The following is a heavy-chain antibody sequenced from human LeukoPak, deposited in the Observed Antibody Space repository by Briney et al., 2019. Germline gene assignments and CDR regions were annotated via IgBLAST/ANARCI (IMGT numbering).Heavy chain of an antibody. J-gene: IGHJ4*02. CDR1: GGTFSGYA. D-gene: IGHD5-12*01. V-gene: IGHV1-69*13. CDR3: ASDGWLTTYYFDY. Sequence: SVKVSCKTSGGTFSGYAISWVRQVPGQGLQWMGGVSPIFGTASYGPNFQGRVTIAADESATTTYMELSSLKSEDTAVYYCASDGWLTTYYFDYWGQGALVTVSS. CDR2: VSPIFGTA.